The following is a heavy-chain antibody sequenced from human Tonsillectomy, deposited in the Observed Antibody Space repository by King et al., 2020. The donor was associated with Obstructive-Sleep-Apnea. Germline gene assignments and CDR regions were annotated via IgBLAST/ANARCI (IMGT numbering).Heavy chain of an antibody. J-gene: IGHJ5*02. D-gene: IGHD1-14*01. CDR1: GFTFGDYA. CDR3: TRENPNRSFYP. V-gene: IGHV3-49*03. CDR2: IRSKAYGGTT. Sequence: VQLVESGGGLVQPGRSLRLSCTASGFTFGDYAISWFRQAPGKGLEWVGFIRSKAYGGTTEYAESVKGRFTISRDDSESIAYLQLSSLKTEDTAVYYCTRENPNRSFYPWAQGTLLTVSS.